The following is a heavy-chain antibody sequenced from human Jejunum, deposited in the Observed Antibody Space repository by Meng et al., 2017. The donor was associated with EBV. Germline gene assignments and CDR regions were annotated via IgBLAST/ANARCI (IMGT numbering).Heavy chain of an antibody. Sequence: LHLQESGPGRVKPSEPLSLPRSVFGGSISSYTYYWGWIRQPPGKGLEWIGTIDYRENTYYNPSLKSRITISVDTPKNQFSLKLTSMTAADTALYYCARVDYYDTSGNVDFWGQGALVTVSS. CDR2: IDYRENT. CDR3: ARVDYYDTSGNVDF. CDR1: GGSISSYTYY. J-gene: IGHJ4*02. D-gene: IGHD3-22*01. V-gene: IGHV4-39*01.